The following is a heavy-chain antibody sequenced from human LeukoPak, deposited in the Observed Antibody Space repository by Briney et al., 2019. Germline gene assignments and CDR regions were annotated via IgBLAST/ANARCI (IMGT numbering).Heavy chain of an antibody. CDR1: GYTFTSYD. Sequence: PSASVKVSCKASGYTFTSYDINWVRQATGQGLEWMGWMNPNSGNTGYAQKFQGRVTMTRNTSTSTAYMELSSLRSEDTAVYYCARVSGDDFWSGYYLDYWGQGTPVTVSS. J-gene: IGHJ4*02. V-gene: IGHV1-8*01. CDR2: MNPNSGNT. D-gene: IGHD3-3*01. CDR3: ARVSGDDFWSGYYLDY.